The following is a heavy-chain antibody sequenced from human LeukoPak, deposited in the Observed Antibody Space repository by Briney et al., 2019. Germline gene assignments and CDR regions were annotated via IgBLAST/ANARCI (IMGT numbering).Heavy chain of an antibody. Sequence: GGSLRLSCAASGFTFSSYAMHWVRQAPGKGLEWVAVISYDGSNKYYADSVKGRFTISRDNSKNTLYLQMNSLRAEDMAVYYCARGMTPGIAAANPFDYWGQGTLVTVSS. V-gene: IGHV3-30-3*01. D-gene: IGHD6-13*01. J-gene: IGHJ4*02. CDR1: GFTFSSYA. CDR2: ISYDGSNK. CDR3: ARGMTPGIAAANPFDY.